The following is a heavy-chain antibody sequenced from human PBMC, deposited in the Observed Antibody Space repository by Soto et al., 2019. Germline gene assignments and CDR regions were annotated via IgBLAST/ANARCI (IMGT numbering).Heavy chain of an antibody. CDR2: INPNDGDT. D-gene: IGHD6-13*01. J-gene: IGHJ4*02. CDR1: GYTFTDYY. CDR3: ATVPAAALKEDY. V-gene: IGHV1-2*02. Sequence: QEQLVQSGAEVKKPGASVVVSGKSSGYTFTDYYFHWVRQAPGQGLEWLGWINPNDGDTNYAQKLQGRVTMTRDTSISTAYVELSSLRSDDTAVEYCATVPAAALKEDYWGQGTLVTVSS.